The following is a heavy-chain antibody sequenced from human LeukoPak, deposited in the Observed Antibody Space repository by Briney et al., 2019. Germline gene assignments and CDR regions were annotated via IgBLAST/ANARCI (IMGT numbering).Heavy chain of an antibody. V-gene: IGHV4-59*08. Sequence: PSETLSLTCTVSGVSINSYYRSWIRQPPGKGLEWIGYIYYSGSTNYNPSLKSRVTISVDTSKNQFSLHRRSVTAADTAEYRPASRPFDYVWGSYRYTEPYYFDYWGQGTLVTVSS. CDR1: GVSINSYY. CDR2: IYYSGST. CDR3: ASRPFDYVWGSYRYTEPYYFDY. J-gene: IGHJ4*02. D-gene: IGHD3-16*02.